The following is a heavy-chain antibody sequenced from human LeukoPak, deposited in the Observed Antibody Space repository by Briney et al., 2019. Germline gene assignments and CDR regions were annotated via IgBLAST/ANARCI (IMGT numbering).Heavy chain of an antibody. CDR3: ARVTPNGNQWFGELFWDY. CDR1: GFTVSSNY. Sequence: GGSLRLSCAASGFTVSSNYMSWVRQAPGKGLEWVANIKQDGSEKYYVDSVKGRFTISRDNAKNSLYLQMNSLRAEDTAVYYCARVTPNGNQWFGELFWDYWGQGTLVTVSS. D-gene: IGHD3-10*01. CDR2: IKQDGSEK. V-gene: IGHV3-7*01. J-gene: IGHJ4*02.